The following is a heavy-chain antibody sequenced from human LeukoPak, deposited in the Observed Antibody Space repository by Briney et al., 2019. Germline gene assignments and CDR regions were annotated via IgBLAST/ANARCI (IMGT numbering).Heavy chain of an antibody. CDR1: GFTFSNAW. Sequence: GGSLRLSCAASGFTFSNAWMSWVRQAPGKGLEWVAVISYDGSNKYYADSVKGRFTISRDNSKNTLYLQMNSLRAEDTAVYYCARDPSGSGPEGAFDIWGQGTMVTVSS. J-gene: IGHJ3*02. CDR2: ISYDGSNK. CDR3: ARDPSGSGPEGAFDI. D-gene: IGHD3-10*01. V-gene: IGHV3-30-3*01.